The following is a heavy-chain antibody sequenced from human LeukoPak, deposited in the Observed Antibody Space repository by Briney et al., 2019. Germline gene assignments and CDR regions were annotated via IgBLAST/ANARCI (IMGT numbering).Heavy chain of an antibody. V-gene: IGHV3-11*01. D-gene: IGHD4-17*01. J-gene: IGHJ4*02. CDR2: ISSTGSTI. CDR3: ARESANDYGDNHAGACLDY. Sequence: GGSLRLSCAASGFTFSKYYMSWIRQAPGKGLEWVSYISSTGSTIYYADSVKGRFTISRDNAKNSLYLQMNSQRAEDTAVYYCARESANDYGDNHAGACLDYWGQGNLVTVSS. CDR1: GFTFSKYY.